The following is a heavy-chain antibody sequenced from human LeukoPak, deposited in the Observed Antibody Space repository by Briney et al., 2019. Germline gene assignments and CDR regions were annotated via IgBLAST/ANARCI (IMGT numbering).Heavy chain of an antibody. CDR3: SYDICSGRDY. D-gene: IGHD3-3*01. V-gene: IGHV3-21*01. CDR2: ISSSSSYI. CDR1: GFTFSSYS. J-gene: IGHJ4*02. Sequence: PGGSLRLSCAASGFTFSSYSMTWVRQAPGKGLEWVSSISSSSSYIYYADSVKGRFTISRDNAKNSLYLQMNSLRAEDTAVYYCSYDICSGRDYWGQGTLGTVSS.